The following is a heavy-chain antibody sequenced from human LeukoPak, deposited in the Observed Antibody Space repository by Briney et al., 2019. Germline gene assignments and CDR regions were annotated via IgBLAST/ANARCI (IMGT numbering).Heavy chain of an antibody. CDR3: TSLWEVPGPDF. J-gene: IGHJ4*02. Sequence: GGSLRLSCAASGFTFSNYHMNWVRQPPGKGLEWVAYISSSGDTIYYAASVKGRFTISRDNGQNSLSLQMNSLGGEDTSVYYCTSLWEVPGPDFWGQGTLVTVSS. CDR1: GFTFSNYH. CDR2: ISSSGDTI. D-gene: IGHD1-26*01. V-gene: IGHV3-48*03.